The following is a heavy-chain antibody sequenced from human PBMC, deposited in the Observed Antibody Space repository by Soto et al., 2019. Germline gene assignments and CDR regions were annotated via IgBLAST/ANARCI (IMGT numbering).Heavy chain of an antibody. CDR1: GGTFNRYA. D-gene: IGHD6-19*01. CDR2: ITPMFGTG. CDR3: AQTLGSAVAGPGRFDL. J-gene: IGHJ2*01. Sequence: QVQLVQSGAEVKKPGSSVKVSCKASGGTFNRYAISWLRQAPGQGPAWMGGITPMFGTGNYAQKFQGRVTITADESTTTVHMELRRLTSEDTAVYYCAQTLGSAVAGPGRFDLWGRGTRVIVSS. V-gene: IGHV1-69*12.